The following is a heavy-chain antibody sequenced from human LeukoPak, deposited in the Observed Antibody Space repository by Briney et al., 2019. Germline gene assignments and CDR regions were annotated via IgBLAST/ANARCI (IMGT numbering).Heavy chain of an antibody. CDR3: VRGSHHFDS. J-gene: IGHJ5*01. CDR1: GFTFSSHW. V-gene: IGHV3-74*01. Sequence: GGSLRLSCAASGFTFSSHWMQWVRQVPGKGLVWVSRINSDGSDTNYADSVKGRFTISRDNAKNTVYLQMNSLRVEDTAVYYCVRGSHHFDSWGQGTLVTVSS. CDR2: INSDGSDT.